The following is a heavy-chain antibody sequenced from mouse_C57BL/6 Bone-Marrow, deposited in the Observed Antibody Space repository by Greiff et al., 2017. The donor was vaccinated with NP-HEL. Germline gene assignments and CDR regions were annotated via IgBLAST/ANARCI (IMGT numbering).Heavy chain of an antibody. V-gene: IGHV1-52*01. D-gene: IGHD2-2*01. CDR1: GYTFTSYW. Sequence: QVQLQQPGAELVRPGSSVKLSCKASGYTFTSYWMHWVKQRPIQGLEWIGNIDPSDSETHYNQKFKDKATLTVDKSSSTAYMQLSSLTSEDSAVYYCARLGAYGYGYYFDYWGQGTTLTVSS. CDR3: ARLGAYGYGYYFDY. J-gene: IGHJ2*01. CDR2: IDPSDSET.